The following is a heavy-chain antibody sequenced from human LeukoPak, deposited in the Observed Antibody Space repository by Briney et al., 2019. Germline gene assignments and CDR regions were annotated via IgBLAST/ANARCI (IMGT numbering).Heavy chain of an antibody. D-gene: IGHD3-10*01. CDR2: IWYDGSNK. V-gene: IGHV3-33*06. CDR1: GFTFSNYG. CDR3: AKGSGGSGSFYNHFDC. Sequence: PGRSLRLSCAASGFTFSNYGMHWVRQAPGKGLEWVAVIWYDGSNKYYADSVKGRFTISRDNSKNTLSLQMNSLRTEDTAVFYCAKGSGGSGSFYNHFDCWGQGTLVTVSS. J-gene: IGHJ4*02.